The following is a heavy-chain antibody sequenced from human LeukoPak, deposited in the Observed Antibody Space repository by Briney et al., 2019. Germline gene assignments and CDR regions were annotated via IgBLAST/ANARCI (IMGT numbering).Heavy chain of an antibody. Sequence: ASVKVSCKASGYTFTSYGISWVRQAPGQGLEWMGWINTNTGNPTYAQGFTGRFVFSLDTSAGTAYLQISSLKAEDTAVYYCARPHGGSTPQYYFDYWGQGTLVTVSS. D-gene: IGHD5/OR15-5a*01. CDR3: ARPHGGSTPQYYFDY. V-gene: IGHV7-4-1*02. J-gene: IGHJ4*02. CDR2: INTNTGNP. CDR1: GYTFTSYG.